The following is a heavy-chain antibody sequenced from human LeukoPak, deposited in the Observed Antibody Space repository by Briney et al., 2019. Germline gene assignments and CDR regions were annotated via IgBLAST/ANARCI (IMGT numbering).Heavy chain of an antibody. J-gene: IGHJ3*02. V-gene: IGHV1-2*04. Sequence: ASVKVSCKASGYTFTGYYMHWVRQAPGQGLEWMGWINPNSGGTNYAQKFQGWVTMTRDTSISTAYMELSRLRSDDTAVYYCARAIVVVPAAIRDGPPDAFDIWGQGTMVTVSS. CDR2: INPNSGGT. CDR1: GYTFTGYY. CDR3: ARAIVVVPAAIRDGPPDAFDI. D-gene: IGHD2-2*01.